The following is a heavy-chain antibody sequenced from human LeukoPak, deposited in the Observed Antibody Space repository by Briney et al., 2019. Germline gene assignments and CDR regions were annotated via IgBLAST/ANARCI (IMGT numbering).Heavy chain of an antibody. V-gene: IGHV1-2*02. Sequence: ASVKVSCKASGYTLTGYYMHWVRQAPGQGLDWMGWINPNSGGTNYAQKFQGRVTMTRDTSISTAYMELSRLRSDDTAVYYCARVVIAAAGTVAFDYWGQGTLVTVSS. J-gene: IGHJ4*02. CDR3: ARVVIAAAGTVAFDY. D-gene: IGHD6-13*01. CDR2: INPNSGGT. CDR1: GYTLTGYY.